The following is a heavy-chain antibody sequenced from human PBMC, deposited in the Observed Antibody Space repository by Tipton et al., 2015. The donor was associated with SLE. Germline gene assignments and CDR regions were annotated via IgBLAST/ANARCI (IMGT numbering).Heavy chain of an antibody. D-gene: IGHD2-8*02. CDR1: GFTFSSYA. J-gene: IGHJ4*02. CDR3: AKDPSVTGGACCYYFDY. Sequence: SLRLSCAASGFTFSSYAMSWVRQAPGKGLEWVSVIYSGASLTYYADSVKGRFTISRDNSKNTLYLQMNSLRAEDTAVYYCAKDPSVTGGACCYYFDYWGQGALVTVSS. V-gene: IGHV3-23*03. CDR2: IYSGASLT.